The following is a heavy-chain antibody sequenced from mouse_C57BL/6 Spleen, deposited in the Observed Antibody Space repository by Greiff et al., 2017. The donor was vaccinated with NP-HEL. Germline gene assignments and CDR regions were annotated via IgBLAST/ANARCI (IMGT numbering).Heavy chain of an antibody. CDR1: GFNIKNTY. D-gene: IGHD1-1*01. CDR2: LDPANGNT. J-gene: IGHJ2*01. CDR3: ASCYGRSDAYLDD. Sequence: EVQLQESVAELVRPGASVKLSCTASGFNIKNTYMPWVKQRPEQGLEWIGMLDPANGNTNYAPKFQGKATRTADTSSNTAYLQLSRLTSEDTAIYYGASCYGRSDAYLDDWGQGTTLTGSS. V-gene: IGHV14-3*01.